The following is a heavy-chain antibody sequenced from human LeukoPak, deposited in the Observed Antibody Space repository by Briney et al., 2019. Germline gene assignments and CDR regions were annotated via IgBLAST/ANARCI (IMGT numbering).Heavy chain of an antibody. Sequence: SETLSLTCAVYGGSFSGYYWSWIRQPPGKGLEWIGEINHSGSTNYNPSLKSRVTISVDTSRDQFSLKLSSVTAADTAVYYCARVCTSRIAAAGYYYYYYMDVWGKGTTVTVSS. CDR1: GGSFSGYY. J-gene: IGHJ6*03. CDR3: ARVCTSRIAAAGYYYYYYMDV. V-gene: IGHV4-34*01. CDR2: INHSGST. D-gene: IGHD6-13*01.